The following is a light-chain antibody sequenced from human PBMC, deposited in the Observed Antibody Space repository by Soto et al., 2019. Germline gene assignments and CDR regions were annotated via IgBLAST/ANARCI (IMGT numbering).Light chain of an antibody. Sequence: QSALTQPASVSGSPGQSITISCTGTSSDIGNYNYVSWYQQHPGKAPTLMIYEVSNRPSGVSNRFSGSKSANTASLTISGLQAEDEADYYCTSYRSTGPYVFGTGTKVTVL. CDR3: TSYRSTGPYV. CDR1: SSDIGNYNY. CDR2: EVS. J-gene: IGLJ1*01. V-gene: IGLV2-14*01.